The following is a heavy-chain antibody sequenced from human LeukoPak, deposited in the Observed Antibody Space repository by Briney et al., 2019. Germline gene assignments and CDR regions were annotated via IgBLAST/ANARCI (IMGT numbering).Heavy chain of an antibody. J-gene: IGHJ4*02. CDR3: ARATGYYYGSGTFDY. D-gene: IGHD3-10*01. Sequence: GGSLRLSCAASGFTFSSYWMSWVRQAPGKGLEWVANIKQDGSEKYYVDSVKGRFTISRDNAKNSLYLQMNSLRAEDTAVYYCARATGYYYGSGTFDYWGQGTLVTVSS. V-gene: IGHV3-7*01. CDR1: GFTFSSYW. CDR2: IKQDGSEK.